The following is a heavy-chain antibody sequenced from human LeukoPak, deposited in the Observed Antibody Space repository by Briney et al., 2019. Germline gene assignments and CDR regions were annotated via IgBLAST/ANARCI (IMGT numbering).Heavy chain of an antibody. Sequence: SVKVSCKASGGTFSSYAISWVRQAPGQGLEWMGRIIPILGIANYAQKFQGRVTITADKSTSTAYMELSSLRSEDTAVYYCARGSPSIAVAGTDYWGQGTLVTVSS. J-gene: IGHJ4*02. V-gene: IGHV1-69*04. D-gene: IGHD6-19*01. CDR1: GGTFSSYA. CDR2: IIPILGIA. CDR3: ARGSPSIAVAGTDY.